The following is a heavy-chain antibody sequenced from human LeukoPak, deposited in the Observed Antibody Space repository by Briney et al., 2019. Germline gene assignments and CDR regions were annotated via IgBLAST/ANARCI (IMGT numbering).Heavy chain of an antibody. V-gene: IGHV3-30*02. Sequence: GVPLTLLCAASGFTFRTYDMHGARQAPGKGLEWLAFIRVDGSYQYYADSVTGRFTISRDNSKNTLYMQMNSLTAEDTSVYYCATPKADYYPFDDWRQATLLTASS. CDR1: GFTFRTYD. D-gene: IGHD3-22*01. CDR3: ATPKADYYPFDD. CDR2: IRVDGSYQ. J-gene: IGHJ4*02.